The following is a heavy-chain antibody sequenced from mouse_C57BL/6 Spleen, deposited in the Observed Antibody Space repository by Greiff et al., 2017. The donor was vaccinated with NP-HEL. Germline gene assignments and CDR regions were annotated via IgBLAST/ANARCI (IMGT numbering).Heavy chain of an antibody. D-gene: IGHD2-4*01. CDR1: GYSITSGYY. J-gene: IGHJ3*01. CDR3: AVYDYDGFAY. Sequence: DVQLQESGPGLVKPSQSLSLTCSVTGYSITSGYYWNWIRQCPGNKREWMGDISYDGSNNYNPSLKNRISITRDTSKNQFCLKLNSVTTEDTATYYCAVYDYDGFAYWVQGTLVTVSA. CDR2: ISYDGSN. V-gene: IGHV3-6*01.